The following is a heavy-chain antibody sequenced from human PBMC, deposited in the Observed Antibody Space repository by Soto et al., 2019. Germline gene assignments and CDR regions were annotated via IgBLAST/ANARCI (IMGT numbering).Heavy chain of an antibody. V-gene: IGHV3-21*01. D-gene: IGHD3-10*01. CDR1: GFTFSSYS. CDR2: ISSSSSYI. CDR3: ARDGMDYYGSGSYPTFFDY. Sequence: TGGSLRLSCAASGFTFSSYSMNWVRQAPGKGLEWVSSISSSSSYIYYADSVKGRFTISRDNAKNSLYLQMNSLRAEDTAVYYCARDGMDYYGSGSYPTFFDYWGQGTLVTVSS. J-gene: IGHJ4*02.